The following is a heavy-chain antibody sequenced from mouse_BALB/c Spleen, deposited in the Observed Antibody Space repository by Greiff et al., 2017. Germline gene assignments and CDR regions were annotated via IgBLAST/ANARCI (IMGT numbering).Heavy chain of an antibody. CDR3: ARSRGHYDYNYYAMDY. CDR2: ISTYYGDA. D-gene: IGHD2-4*01. V-gene: IGHV1S137*01. CDR1: GYTFTDYA. Sequence: VQLQQSGAELVRPGVSVKISCKGSGYTFTDYAMHWVKQSHAKSLEWIGVISTYYGDASYNQKFKGKATMTVDKSSSTAYMELARLTSEDSAIYYCARSRGHYDYNYYAMDYWGQGTSVTVSS. J-gene: IGHJ4*01.